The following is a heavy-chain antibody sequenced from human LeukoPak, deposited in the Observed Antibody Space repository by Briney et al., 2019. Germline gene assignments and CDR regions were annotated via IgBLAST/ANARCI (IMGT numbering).Heavy chain of an antibody. Sequence: SETLSLTCTVSGDSISSSSFYWGWIRQPPGKGLEWIGSIYYSGSTYYDPSLKSRVTISVDTSKNQFSLELSSVTAADTAVYYCARLRGYTSSARGYVEYWGQGTLVTVSS. J-gene: IGHJ4*02. CDR3: ARLRGYTSSARGYVEY. D-gene: IGHD6-13*01. CDR2: IYYSGST. V-gene: IGHV4-39*01. CDR1: GDSISSSSFY.